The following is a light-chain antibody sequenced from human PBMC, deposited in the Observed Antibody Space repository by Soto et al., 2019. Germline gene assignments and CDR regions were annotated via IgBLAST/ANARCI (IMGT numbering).Light chain of an antibody. CDR3: VLYLGSGIRV. CDR1: SGSVSTNYY. CDR2: GTN. Sequence: QTVVTQEPSFSVSPGGTVTLTCGLSSGSVSTNYYPSWYQQTPGQAPRTLIYGTNTRSSGVPDRFSGSILGNKAALTITGAQADEESEYYCVLYLGSGIRVFGTGTKLTVL. V-gene: IGLV8-61*01. J-gene: IGLJ1*01.